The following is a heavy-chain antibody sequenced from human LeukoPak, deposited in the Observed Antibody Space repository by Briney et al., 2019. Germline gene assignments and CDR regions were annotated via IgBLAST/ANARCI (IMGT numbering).Heavy chain of an antibody. Sequence: ASVKVSCKASGYTFTSYGISWVRQAPGQGLEWMGWISAYNGNTNYAQKLQGRVTMTTDTSTSTAYMELRSLRSDDTAVYYCARGHGSRGYSYGLLDYWGQGTLVTVSS. CDR1: GYTFTSYG. V-gene: IGHV1-18*01. CDR3: ARGHGSRGYSYGLLDY. CDR2: ISAYNGNT. D-gene: IGHD5-18*01. J-gene: IGHJ4*02.